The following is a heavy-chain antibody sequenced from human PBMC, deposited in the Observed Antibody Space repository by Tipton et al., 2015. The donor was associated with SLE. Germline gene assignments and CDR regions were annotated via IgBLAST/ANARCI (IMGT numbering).Heavy chain of an antibody. Sequence: SLRLSCTASGFPFSSSGMHWVRQAPGKGLEWVAVIWYDGGNKYYADSVKGRFTISRDNSKNTLYLQMNSLRAEDTAVYYCARDRDGFNYYFDYWGQGTLFTVSS. CDR2: IWYDGGNK. J-gene: IGHJ4*02. CDR1: GFPFSSSG. V-gene: IGHV3-33*01. CDR3: ARDRDGFNYYFDY. D-gene: IGHD5-24*01.